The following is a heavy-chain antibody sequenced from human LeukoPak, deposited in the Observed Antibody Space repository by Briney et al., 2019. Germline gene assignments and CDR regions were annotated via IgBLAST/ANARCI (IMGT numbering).Heavy chain of an antibody. J-gene: IGHJ4*02. D-gene: IGHD4-23*01. CDR2: ISRNSGSI. CDR1: GFTFDDYA. CDR3: AKGGSMVVTPLFDY. V-gene: IGHV3-9*03. Sequence: PGGSLRLSCAASGFTFDDYAMHWVRQAPGKGLEWVSGISRNSGSIGYADSVKGRFTISRDNAKNSLYLQMNSLRAEDMALYYCAKGGSMVVTPLFDYWGQGTLVTVSS.